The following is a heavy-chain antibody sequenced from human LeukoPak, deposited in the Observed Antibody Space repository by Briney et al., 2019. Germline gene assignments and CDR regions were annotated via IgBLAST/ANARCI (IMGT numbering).Heavy chain of an antibody. D-gene: IGHD5-18*01. CDR1: GGSISSYY. CDR3: ARVSDTAMVTRFDY. Sequence: PSETLSLTCTVSGGSISSYYWSWIRQPSGKGLEWIGYIYYSGSTNYNPSLKSRVTISVDTSKNQFSLKLSSVTAADTAVYYCARVSDTAMVTRFDYWGQGTLVTVSS. CDR2: IYYSGST. V-gene: IGHV4-59*01. J-gene: IGHJ4*02.